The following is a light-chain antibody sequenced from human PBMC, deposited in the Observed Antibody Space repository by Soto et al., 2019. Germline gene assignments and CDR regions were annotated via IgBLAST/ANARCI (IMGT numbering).Light chain of an antibody. V-gene: IGKV3-11*01. Sequence: EIVLTQSPATLSLSPGERATLSCRASQNVSSYLAWYQQKPGQAPRLLIYDASNRATGILARFSGSGSGTDFTLTISSLEPEDFAVYYCQQRSNWPPLTFGGGTKVDIK. CDR3: QQRSNWPPLT. J-gene: IGKJ4*01. CDR2: DAS. CDR1: QNVSSY.